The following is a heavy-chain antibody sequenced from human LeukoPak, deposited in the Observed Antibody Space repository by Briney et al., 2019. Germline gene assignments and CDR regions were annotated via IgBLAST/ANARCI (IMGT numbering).Heavy chain of an antibody. J-gene: IGHJ6*02. Sequence: GGSLRLSCAASGFTVSSTYMSWVRQAPGKGLEWVSVIYSGGNIYYIDSVKGRFTISRDNSKNTLHLQMNSLRAEDTAVYYCARDLGFWNGYSYYYYGMDVWGQGTTVTVSS. V-gene: IGHV3-53*01. CDR3: ARDLGFWNGYSYYYYGMDV. CDR2: IYSGGNI. D-gene: IGHD3-3*01. CDR1: GFTVSSTY.